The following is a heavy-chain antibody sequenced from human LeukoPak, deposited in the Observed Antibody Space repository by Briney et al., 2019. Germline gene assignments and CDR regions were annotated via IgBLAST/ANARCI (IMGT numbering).Heavy chain of an antibody. CDR2: IIPIFGTS. J-gene: IGHJ4*02. CDR1: GGTHISYA. D-gene: IGHD3-22*01. V-gene: IGHV1-69*05. Sequence: ASVKVSCKASGGTHISYAISWVRQAPGQGLEWMGRIIPIFGTSIYAQRFQGRLTITTDESTTTAYMELRSLRSEDTAVYYCARGDYFDSSAYFGMIFDYWGQGTLVTVSS. CDR3: ARGDYFDSSAYFGMIFDY.